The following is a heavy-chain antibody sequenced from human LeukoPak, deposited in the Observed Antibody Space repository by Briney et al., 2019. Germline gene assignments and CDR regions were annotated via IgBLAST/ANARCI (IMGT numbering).Heavy chain of an antibody. CDR1: GFTFSSYG. CDR3: ASSTADRTTGYSNPFDY. J-gene: IGHJ4*02. D-gene: IGHD3-9*01. V-gene: IGHV3-30*02. Sequence: PGGSLRLSCAASGFTFSSYGMHWVRQAPGKGLEWVAFIRYDGSNKYYADSVKGRFTISRDNSKNTLYLQMNSLRAEDTAVYYCASSTADRTTGYSNPFDYWGQGTLVTVSS. CDR2: IRYDGSNK.